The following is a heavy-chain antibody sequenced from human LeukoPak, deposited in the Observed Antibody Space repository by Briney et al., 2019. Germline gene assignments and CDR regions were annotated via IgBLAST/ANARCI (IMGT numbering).Heavy chain of an antibody. J-gene: IGHJ6*03. CDR2: INWNGGST. V-gene: IGHV3-20*04. Sequence: PGGSLRLSCAASGFTFSSYGMSWVREALGKGLGWVSGINWNGGSTGYADSVKGRFTISRDNAKNSLYLQMNSLRAEDTALYYCARNPSGGHYYYYMDVWGKGTTVTVSS. D-gene: IGHD6-19*01. CDR3: ARNPSGGHYYYYMDV. CDR1: GFTFSSYG.